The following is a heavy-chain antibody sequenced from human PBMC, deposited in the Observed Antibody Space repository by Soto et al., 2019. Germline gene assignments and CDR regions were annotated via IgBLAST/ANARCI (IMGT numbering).Heavy chain of an antibody. D-gene: IGHD3-3*01. CDR2: IYYSGST. CDR3: ARVPGDDFWTTQGFDP. CDR1: GGSISSGGYY. V-gene: IGHV4-31*03. J-gene: IGHJ5*02. Sequence: QVQLQESGPGLVKPSQTLSLTCTVSGGSISSGGYYWSWIRQHPGKGLEWIGYIYYSGSTYYNPSIKSRVTISVDTSKNQFSLKLSSVTAADTAVYYCARVPGDDFWTTQGFDPWGQGTLVTVSS.